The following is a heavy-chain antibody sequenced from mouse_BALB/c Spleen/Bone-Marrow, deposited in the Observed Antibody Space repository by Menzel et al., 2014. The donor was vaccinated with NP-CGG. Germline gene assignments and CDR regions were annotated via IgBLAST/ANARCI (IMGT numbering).Heavy chain of an antibody. Sequence: VQLKHSGAELVKPGASVKLSCTASGFNIKDTYMHWVKQRPEQGLEWIGRIDPANGNTKYDPKFQGKATITADTSSNTANLQLSSLTSEDTAVYFCARAYYGNYPYAMDYWGQGTSVTVSS. CDR2: IDPANGNT. J-gene: IGHJ4*01. V-gene: IGHV14-3*02. D-gene: IGHD2-10*01. CDR3: ARAYYGNYPYAMDY. CDR1: GFNIKDTY.